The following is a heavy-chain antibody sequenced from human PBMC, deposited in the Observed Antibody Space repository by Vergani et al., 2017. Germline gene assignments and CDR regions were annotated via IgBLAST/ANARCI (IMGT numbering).Heavy chain of an antibody. V-gene: IGHV1-46*01. Sequence: QVQLVQSGAEVKKPGASVKVSCKASGYTFTSYYMHWVRQAPGQGLEWMGIINPSGGSTSYAQKFQGRVTMTRDTSTSTVYMELSSLRSEDTAVYYCARVSVPAAFVCWFDPWGQGTLVTVSS. CDR2: INPSGGST. J-gene: IGHJ5*02. D-gene: IGHD2-2*01. CDR1: GYTFTSYY. CDR3: ARVSVPAAFVCWFDP.